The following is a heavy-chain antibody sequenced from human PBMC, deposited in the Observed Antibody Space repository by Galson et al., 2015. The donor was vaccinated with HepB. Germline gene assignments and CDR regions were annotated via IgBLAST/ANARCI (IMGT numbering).Heavy chain of an antibody. CDR3: ARAGYGSSWFAFDI. D-gene: IGHD6-13*01. J-gene: IGHJ3*02. Sequence: SVKVSCKAPGYTFTSFGISWVRQAPGQGLEWMGWISAYNGDTHYAQNLQGRVTMTTDTSTTTAYMELRSLRAEDTAVYYCARAGYGSSWFAFDIWGQGTMVTVSS. CDR1: GYTFTSFG. CDR2: ISAYNGDT. V-gene: IGHV1-18*04.